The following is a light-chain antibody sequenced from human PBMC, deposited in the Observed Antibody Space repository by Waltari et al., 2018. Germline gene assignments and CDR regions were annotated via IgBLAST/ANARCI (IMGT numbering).Light chain of an antibody. CDR3: QVWDSSSGHRV. V-gene: IGLV3-21*04. CDR1: DIGSKS. Sequence: SYVLTQPPSVSVAPGKTASITCGGNDIGSKSVYWYQQKPGQAPVLVIYYDSDRPSGIPERLSGSNSGNTATLTISRVEAGDEADYYCQVWDSSSGHRVFGGGTKLTVL. J-gene: IGLJ3*02. CDR2: YDS.